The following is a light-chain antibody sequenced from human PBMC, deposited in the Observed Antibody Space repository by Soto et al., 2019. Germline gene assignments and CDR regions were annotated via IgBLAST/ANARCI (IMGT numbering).Light chain of an antibody. Sequence: IQMTQSPSTLSASVGDRVTITFRASQGISSYLAWYQQKPGKAPKLLIYAASTLQSGVPSRFSGSGSGTDFTLTISCLQSEDFATYYCQQYYSYPQTFGQGTKVDIK. CDR1: QGISSY. J-gene: IGKJ1*01. CDR2: AAS. V-gene: IGKV1-8*01. CDR3: QQYYSYPQT.